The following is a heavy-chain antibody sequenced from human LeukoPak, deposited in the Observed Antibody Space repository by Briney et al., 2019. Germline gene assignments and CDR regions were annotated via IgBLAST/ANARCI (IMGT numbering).Heavy chain of an antibody. Sequence: GGSLRLSCAASGFTFSNYGMHWGRQAPGKGLEWVAVISYDGSNKYYADSVKGRFTISRDNSKNTLYLQMNSLRAEDTAVYYCARAPSGRDWLPHIDYWGQGTLVTVSS. CDR2: ISYDGSNK. CDR1: GFTFSNYG. D-gene: IGHD1-26*01. J-gene: IGHJ4*02. V-gene: IGHV3-30*03. CDR3: ARAPSGRDWLPHIDY.